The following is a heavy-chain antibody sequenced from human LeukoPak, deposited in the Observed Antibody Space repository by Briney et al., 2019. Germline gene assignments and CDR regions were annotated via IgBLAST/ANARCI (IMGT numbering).Heavy chain of an antibody. CDR3: ARGDETTGYCSSTSCGEFHL. CDR2: INHSGST. J-gene: IGHJ2*01. D-gene: IGHD2-2*01. Sequence: PSETLSLTCAVYGGSFSGYYWSWIRQPPGKGLEWIGEINHSGSTNYNPSLKSRVTILVGTSKNQFSLKLSSVTAADTAVYYCARGDETTGYCSSTSCGEFHLWGRGTLVTVSS. CDR1: GGSFSGYY. V-gene: IGHV4-34*01.